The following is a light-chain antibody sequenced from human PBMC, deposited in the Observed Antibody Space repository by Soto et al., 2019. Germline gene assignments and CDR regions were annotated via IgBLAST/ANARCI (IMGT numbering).Light chain of an antibody. V-gene: IGKV3-15*01. CDR2: GAS. CDR3: QQYHKWPPIT. CDR1: QSVDSN. Sequence: ETVVRQSPGTLPLSPGERATLSCRASQSVDSNYLAWYQQKPGQAPRLLIYGASTRATGVTARFRGGGSGTEFTLTISSLQSEDSAVYYCQQYHKWPPITFGQGTRLEIK. J-gene: IGKJ5*01.